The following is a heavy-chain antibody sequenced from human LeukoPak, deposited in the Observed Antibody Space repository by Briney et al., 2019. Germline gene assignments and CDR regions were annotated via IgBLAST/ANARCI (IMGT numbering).Heavy chain of an antibody. CDR1: GFTFSSYG. CDR2: IWYDGSNK. Sequence: GGSLRLSCAASGFTFSSYGMHWVRQAPGKGLEWVAVIWYDGSNKYYADSVKVRFTISRDNSKNTLYLQMNSLRAEDTAVYYCARDAGRGYYFDYWGQGTLVTVSS. V-gene: IGHV3-33*01. D-gene: IGHD3-16*01. J-gene: IGHJ4*02. CDR3: ARDAGRGYYFDY.